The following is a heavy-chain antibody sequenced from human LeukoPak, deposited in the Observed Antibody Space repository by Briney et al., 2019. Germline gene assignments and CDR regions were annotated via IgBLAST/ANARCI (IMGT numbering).Heavy chain of an antibody. CDR2: ISYDGSNK. CDR1: GFTFSSYA. CDR3: AGDGALYSYGYGYFDY. V-gene: IGHV3-30*04. Sequence: PGGSLRLSCAASGFTFSSYAMHWVRQAPGKGLEWVAVISYDGSNKYYADSVKGRFTISRDNSKNTLYLQMNSLRAEDTAVYYCAGDGALYSYGYGYFDYWGQGTLVTVSS. J-gene: IGHJ4*02. D-gene: IGHD5-18*01.